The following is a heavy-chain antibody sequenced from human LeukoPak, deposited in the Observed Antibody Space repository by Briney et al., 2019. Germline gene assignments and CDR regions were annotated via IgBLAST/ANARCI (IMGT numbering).Heavy chain of an antibody. D-gene: IGHD6-19*01. Sequence: GGSLRLSCAASGFTVSSNYMGWVRQAPGKGLEWVSVIHSGGTIYYADSVKGRFTISRDNSKDTLYLQMNSLRADDTAVYYCARDLIGGWHFDYWGQGTLVTVSS. CDR2: IHSGGTI. CDR3: ARDLIGGWHFDY. CDR1: GFTVSSNY. J-gene: IGHJ4*02. V-gene: IGHV3-66*01.